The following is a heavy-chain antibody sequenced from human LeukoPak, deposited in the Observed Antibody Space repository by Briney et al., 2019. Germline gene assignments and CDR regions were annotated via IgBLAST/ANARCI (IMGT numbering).Heavy chain of an antibody. D-gene: IGHD2-15*01. Sequence: PGGSLRLSCAASGFTFSTYWMSWVRQAPGKGLEWVANIKQDGSEKFYVDSVKGRFTISRDNAKNSLYLQMNSLRAEDTAVFYCARGRYCSGGGCHYFDYWGQGTLVTVSS. CDR2: IKQDGSEK. V-gene: IGHV3-7*01. J-gene: IGHJ4*02. CDR1: GFTFSTYW. CDR3: ARGRYCSGGGCHYFDY.